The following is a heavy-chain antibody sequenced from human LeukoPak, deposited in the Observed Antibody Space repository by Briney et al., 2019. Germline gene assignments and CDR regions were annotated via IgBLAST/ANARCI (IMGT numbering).Heavy chain of an antibody. J-gene: IGHJ3*02. CDR3: ARDKGLGDI. Sequence: GGSLRLSCAASGFTFSDYSMNWVRQAPGKGLERISYISSRSSSIFYADSVKGRFTISRDNAKQSLYLQMSNLRDDDTALYYCARDKGLGDIWGQGTMVTVSS. CDR2: ISSRSSSI. V-gene: IGHV3-48*02. CDR1: GFTFSDYS.